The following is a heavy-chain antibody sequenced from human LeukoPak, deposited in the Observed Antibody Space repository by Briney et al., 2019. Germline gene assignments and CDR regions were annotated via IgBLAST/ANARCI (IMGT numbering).Heavy chain of an antibody. D-gene: IGHD3-22*01. CDR2: ITASSGGT. V-gene: IGHV3-23*01. J-gene: IGHJ2*01. CDR1: GFPFSSYA. CDR3: AKIRFYYDSSFDYWYFDL. Sequence: GGSLRHSCAASGFPFSSYAMGWVRQAPRKGLEWVSGITASSGGTYYADSVKGRFTLSRDNSKNTLYLQINRLRAEDTAIYFCAKIRFYYDSSFDYWYFDLWGRGTLVTVSS.